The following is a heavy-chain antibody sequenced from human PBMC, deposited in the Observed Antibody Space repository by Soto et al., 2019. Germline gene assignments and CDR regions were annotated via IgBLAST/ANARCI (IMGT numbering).Heavy chain of an antibody. CDR1: GFAFSTYC. V-gene: IGHV3-30*18. J-gene: IGHJ6*02. D-gene: IGHD2-15*01. CDR3: AKDSDGGGSSQPYYYYVVDV. CDR2: IPRDGINE. Sequence: PGGSLTLSCAASGFAFSTYCMHWVRQAPGKGLEWVAAIPRDGINENYADSVKGRFTLSRDNSKNTVFLQMNSLSAEDTAVYFCAKDSDGGGSSQPYYYYVVDVWGQGTTVTVSS.